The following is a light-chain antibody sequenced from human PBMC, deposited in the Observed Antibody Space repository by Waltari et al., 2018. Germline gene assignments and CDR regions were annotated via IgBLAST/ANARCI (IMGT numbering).Light chain of an antibody. Sequence: QSALTQPASVSGSPGQSITISCTGTSSDVGGYKYVSWYQQHPGKAPKLMIYDVSNRPSGLSSRFACSSSGNTASLTISGLHAEDEADYYCNSYTSSSILEVVFGGGTKLTVL. CDR3: NSYTSSSILEVV. J-gene: IGLJ2*01. V-gene: IGLV2-14*03. CDR2: DVS. CDR1: SSDVGGYKY.